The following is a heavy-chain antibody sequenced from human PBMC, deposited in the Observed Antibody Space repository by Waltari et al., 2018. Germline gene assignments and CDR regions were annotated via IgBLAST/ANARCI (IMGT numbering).Heavy chain of an antibody. V-gene: IGHV1-69*05. J-gene: IGHJ5*02. CDR3: ARDRGILSMGGGSWTNWFDP. CDR1: GGTFSSYA. CDR2: IIPIFGTA. D-gene: IGHD1-20*01. Sequence: QVQLVQSGAEVKKPGSSVKVSCKASGGTFSSYAISWVRQAPGQGLEWMGGIIPIFGTANYAQKLQCRVTMTTETSTSTAYMELRSLRSDDTAVYYCARDRGILSMGGGSWTNWFDPWGQGTLVTVSS.